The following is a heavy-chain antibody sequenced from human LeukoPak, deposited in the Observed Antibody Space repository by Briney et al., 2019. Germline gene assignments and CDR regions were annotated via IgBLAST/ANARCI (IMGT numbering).Heavy chain of an antibody. CDR1: GGSISSSNYF. CDR3: ARRPGVRSYGNLFRFDP. V-gene: IGHV4-39*01. Sequence: SETLSLTCTVSGGSISSSNYFWAWIRQPPGKGLEWIGSIYYSGSTYYNPSLKSRVTISVDTSKNQFSLKLNSVTAADTAVYYCARRPGVRSYGNLFRFDPWGQGTLVIVSS. D-gene: IGHD5-18*01. J-gene: IGHJ5*02. CDR2: IYYSGST.